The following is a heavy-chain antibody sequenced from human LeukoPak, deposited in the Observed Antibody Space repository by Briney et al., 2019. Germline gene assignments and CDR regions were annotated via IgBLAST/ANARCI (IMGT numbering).Heavy chain of an antibody. CDR2: INWNGGST. Sequence: GGSLRLSCAGSGFTFRTYGMSWVRQAPGKGLEWVSGINWNGGSTGYADSVKGRFTISRDNAKNSLYLQMNSLRAEDTALYYCARNREEGQQLVVYYFDYWGQGTLVTVSS. CDR3: ARNREEGQQLVVYYFDY. V-gene: IGHV3-20*04. J-gene: IGHJ4*02. D-gene: IGHD6-13*01. CDR1: GFTFRTYG.